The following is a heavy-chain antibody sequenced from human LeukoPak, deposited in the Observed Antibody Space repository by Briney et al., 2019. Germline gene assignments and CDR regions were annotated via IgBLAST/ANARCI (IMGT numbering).Heavy chain of an antibody. Sequence: GASVKVSCKASGYTFTGYYMHWVRQAPGQGLEWMGWINPNSGGTNYAQKFQGRVTMTSDTSISTAYMELSRLRSDDTAVYYCARIAAAGKVYYYYMDVWGKGTTVTVSS. CDR2: INPNSGGT. CDR3: ARIAAAGKVYYYYMDV. CDR1: GYTFTGYY. V-gene: IGHV1-2*02. J-gene: IGHJ6*03. D-gene: IGHD6-13*01.